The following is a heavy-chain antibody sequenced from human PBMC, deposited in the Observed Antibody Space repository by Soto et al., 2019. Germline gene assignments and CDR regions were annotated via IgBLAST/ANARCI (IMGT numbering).Heavy chain of an antibody. V-gene: IGHV1-18*01. D-gene: IGHD1-26*01. CDR1: GYTFHNYG. CDR3: ARGSESFDL. J-gene: IGHJ4*02. Sequence: QVLLMQSGPEVKKPGASVKVSCKASGYTFHNYGISWVRQVPGQGLEWMGWISGYNGNTNYAPKIQGRVTVTRDTSTATAYMELRSLRSDDTAIYYCARGSESFDLWGQGTVVTVSS. CDR2: ISGYNGNT.